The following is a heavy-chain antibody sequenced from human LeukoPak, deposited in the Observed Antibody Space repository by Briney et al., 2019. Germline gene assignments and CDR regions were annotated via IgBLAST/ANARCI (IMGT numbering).Heavy chain of an antibody. Sequence: SETLSLTCAVYGVSFSGYYWSWIRQPPGKGLEWIGEINHSGSTNYNPSLKSRVTISVDTSKNQFSLKLSSVTAADTAVYYCARGFPNYDFWSGYYLLGWFDPWGQGTLVTVSS. CDR3: ARGFPNYDFWSGYYLLGWFDP. CDR2: INHSGST. CDR1: GVSFSGYY. J-gene: IGHJ5*02. V-gene: IGHV4-34*01. D-gene: IGHD3-3*01.